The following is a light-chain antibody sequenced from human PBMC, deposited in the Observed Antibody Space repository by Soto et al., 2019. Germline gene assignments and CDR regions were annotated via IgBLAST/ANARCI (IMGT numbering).Light chain of an antibody. J-gene: IGKJ4*01. V-gene: IGKV1-9*01. CDR2: AAS. CDR3: QQLNSYPLT. Sequence: DIQLTQSPSFLSASVGDRVTITCRASQGISSYLAWYQQKPGKAPKLLIYAASTLESGVSSRFSGSRSGTEFTLAISSLQPEDLATYYCQQLNSYPLTFGGGTKVEL. CDR1: QGISSY.